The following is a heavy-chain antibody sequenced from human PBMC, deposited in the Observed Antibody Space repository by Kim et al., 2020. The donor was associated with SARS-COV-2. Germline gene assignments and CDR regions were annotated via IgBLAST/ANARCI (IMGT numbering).Heavy chain of an antibody. J-gene: IGHJ3*02. D-gene: IGHD2-21*02. V-gene: IGHV4-4*02. Sequence: SETLSLTCAVSGGSISSSNWWSWVRQPPGKGLEWIGEIYHSGSTNYNPSLKSRVTISVDKSKNQFSLKLSSVTAADTAVYYCARNIVVVTARDAFDIWGQGTMVTVSS. CDR1: GGSISSSNW. CDR2: IYHSGST. CDR3: ARNIVVVTARDAFDI.